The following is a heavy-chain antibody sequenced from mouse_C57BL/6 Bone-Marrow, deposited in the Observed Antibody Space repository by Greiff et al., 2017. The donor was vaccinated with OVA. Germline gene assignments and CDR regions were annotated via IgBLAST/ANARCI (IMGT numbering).Heavy chain of an antibody. Sequence: EVQLVESGGDLVKPGGSLKLSCAASGFTFSSYGMSWVRQTPDKRLEWVATISSGGSYTYYPDSVKGRFTISRDNAKNTLYLQMSSLKSEDTAMYYCARQHYYGSSYDMYYFDYWGQGTTLTVSS. V-gene: IGHV5-6*01. CDR2: ISSGGSYT. CDR3: ARQHYYGSSYDMYYFDY. CDR1: GFTFSSYG. D-gene: IGHD1-1*01. J-gene: IGHJ2*01.